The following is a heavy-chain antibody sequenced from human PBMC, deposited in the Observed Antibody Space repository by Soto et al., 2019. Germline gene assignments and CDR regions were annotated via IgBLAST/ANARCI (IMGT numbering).Heavy chain of an antibody. Sequence: PGGSLRLSCAASGFTFSSYSMNWVRQAPGKGLEWVSAISGSGGSTYYADSVKGRFTISRDNSKNTLYLQMNSLRAEDTAVYYCAKRIAAASGFDYWGQGTLVTVSS. CDR1: GFTFSSYS. D-gene: IGHD6-13*01. CDR2: ISGSGGST. J-gene: IGHJ4*02. V-gene: IGHV3-23*01. CDR3: AKRIAAASGFDY.